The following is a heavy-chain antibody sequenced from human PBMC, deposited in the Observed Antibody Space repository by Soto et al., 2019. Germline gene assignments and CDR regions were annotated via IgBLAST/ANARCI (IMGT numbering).Heavy chain of an antibody. CDR2: INPSSGST. Sequence: ASVKVSCKASGYTFTSYYMHWVRQAPGQRLEWMGRINPSSGSTRYATKIQGRLTMTTDTSTSTAYMELGSLTSDDTAVYYCVMVDNYVTPTPQDVWGQGTTVTVSS. CDR1: GYTFTSYY. CDR3: VMVDNYVTPTPQDV. V-gene: IGHV1-46*01. J-gene: IGHJ6*02. D-gene: IGHD3-16*01.